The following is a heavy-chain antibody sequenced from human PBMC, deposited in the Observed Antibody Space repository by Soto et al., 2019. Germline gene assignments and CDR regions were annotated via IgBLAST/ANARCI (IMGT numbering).Heavy chain of an antibody. CDR2: IIPIFGTA. CDR1: GGTFSSYA. D-gene: IGHD5-12*01. J-gene: IGHJ6*02. Sequence: QVQLVQSGAEVKKPGSSVKVSCKASGGTFSSYAISWVRQAPGQGLEWMGGIIPIFGTANYAQKVQGRVTITADESTSIDYMELSSLRSEDTAGYYCASTQGHIEWLRQPRSHSYGRDVWGQGTTVTVSS. V-gene: IGHV1-69*12. CDR3: ASTQGHIEWLRQPRSHSYGRDV.